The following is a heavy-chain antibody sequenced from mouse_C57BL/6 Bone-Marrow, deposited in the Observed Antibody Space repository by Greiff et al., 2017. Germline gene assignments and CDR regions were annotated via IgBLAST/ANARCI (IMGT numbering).Heavy chain of an antibody. V-gene: IGHV1-69*01. CDR2: IDPSDSYT. J-gene: IGHJ4*01. CDR1: GYTFTSYW. Sequence: QVQLKQPGAELVMPGASVKLSCKASGYTFTSYWMHWVKQRPGQGLEWIGEIDPSDSYTNYNQKFKGKSTLTVDKSYSTAYMQLSSLTSADSAVYYCARREIYGSSFYYAMDYWGQGTSVTVSS. CDR3: ARREIYGSSFYYAMDY. D-gene: IGHD1-1*01.